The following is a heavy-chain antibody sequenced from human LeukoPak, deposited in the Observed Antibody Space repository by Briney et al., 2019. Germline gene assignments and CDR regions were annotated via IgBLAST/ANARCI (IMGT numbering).Heavy chain of an antibody. Sequence: ASVKVSCKASGYTFTGYYMHWVRQAPGQGLEWMGRINPNSGGTNYAQKFQSRVTMTRDTSISTAYMELSRLRSDDTAVYYCARDYYYDSSGYYVQWGQGTLVTVSS. CDR2: INPNSGGT. CDR3: ARDYYYDSSGYYVQ. V-gene: IGHV1-2*06. D-gene: IGHD3-22*01. J-gene: IGHJ4*02. CDR1: GYTFTGYY.